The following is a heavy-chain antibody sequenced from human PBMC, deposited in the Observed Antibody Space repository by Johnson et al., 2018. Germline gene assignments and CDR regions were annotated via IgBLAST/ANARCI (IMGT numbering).Heavy chain of an antibody. D-gene: IGHD3-22*01. CDR2: ISSSSSYI. Sequence: VQLVQSGGGLVKPGGSXRLSCVASGFTFITYSMNWVRQAPGKGLEWVSSISSSSSYIYYADSVKGRFAISRDNAKNSLYLQMNSLKTEDRAVYYCATEGLGYDSSCFYLMDGFDIWGQGTMVTVSS. CDR3: ATEGLGYDSSCFYLMDGFDI. CDR1: GFTFITYS. J-gene: IGHJ3*02. V-gene: IGHV3-21*01.